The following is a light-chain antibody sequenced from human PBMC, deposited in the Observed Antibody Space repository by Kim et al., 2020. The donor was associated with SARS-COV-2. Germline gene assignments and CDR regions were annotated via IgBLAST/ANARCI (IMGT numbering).Light chain of an antibody. Sequence: QSALTQPASVSGSHGQSMTISRTGTSSDVGGYNYVSWYQQHPGKAPKLMIYDVSKLPSGVSNRFSGSKFGNTASLTISGLQAEDEADYYCSSDTSSSLYVFGTGTKVTVL. CDR3: SSDTSSSLYV. V-gene: IGLV2-14*01. J-gene: IGLJ1*01. CDR2: DVS. CDR1: SSDVGGYNY.